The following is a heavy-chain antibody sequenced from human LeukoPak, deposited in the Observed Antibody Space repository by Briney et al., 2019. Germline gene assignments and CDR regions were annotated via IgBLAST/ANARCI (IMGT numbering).Heavy chain of an antibody. Sequence: ASVKVSCKASGYTFTGYYMHWVRQAPGQGLEWMGWINPNSGGTNYAQKFQGRATMTRDTSISTAYMELSRLRSDDTAVYYCARDPGKQLPFDYWGQGTLVTVSS. CDR2: INPNSGGT. CDR1: GYTFTGYY. J-gene: IGHJ4*02. CDR3: ARDPGKQLPFDY. D-gene: IGHD6-6*01. V-gene: IGHV1-2*02.